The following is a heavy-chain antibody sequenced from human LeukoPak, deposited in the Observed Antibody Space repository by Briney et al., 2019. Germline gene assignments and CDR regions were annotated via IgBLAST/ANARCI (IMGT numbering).Heavy chain of an antibody. CDR3: AKGRAGIDY. Sequence: GGSLRLSCAASRFTFSSYSMSWVRQAPGKGLQCVSSITSSSSHIYYADPVKGRFTISRDNAKNSLYLQMNRLRAEDTAVYYCAKGRAGIDYWGQGTLVIVSS. CDR1: RFTFSSYS. CDR2: ITSSSSHI. V-gene: IGHV3-21*04. D-gene: IGHD6-19*01. J-gene: IGHJ4*02.